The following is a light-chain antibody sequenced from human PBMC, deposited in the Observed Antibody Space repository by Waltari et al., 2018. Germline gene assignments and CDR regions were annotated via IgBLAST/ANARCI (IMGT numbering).Light chain of an antibody. CDR1: QSISNH. J-gene: IGKJ4*01. CDR3: QHSDAIPIT. CDR2: AAS. Sequence: DIQMTQSPSSLSASVGDRVTITCRASQSISNHLNWYQQKPGKVPKLLIYAASTLQSGVPSRVSGSGSGTDFTLTVSSLQPEDFATYFCQHSDAIPITFGGGTKVEIK. V-gene: IGKV1-39*01.